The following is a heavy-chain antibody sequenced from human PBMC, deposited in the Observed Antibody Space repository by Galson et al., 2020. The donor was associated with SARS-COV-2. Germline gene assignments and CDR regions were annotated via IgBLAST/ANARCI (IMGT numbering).Heavy chain of an antibody. V-gene: IGHV3-23*01. CDR1: GFTFRSYA. CDR3: AKRYSGSRYWYFDL. D-gene: IGHD1-26*01. Sequence: SCAASGFTFRSYAMSWVRQAPGKGLEWVSLISASGSDTFYADSVKGRFTTSRDNYRYTLFLQMDSLRGEDTAVYYCAKRYSGSRYWYFDLWGRGTLVTVSS. J-gene: IGHJ2*01. CDR2: ISASGSDT.